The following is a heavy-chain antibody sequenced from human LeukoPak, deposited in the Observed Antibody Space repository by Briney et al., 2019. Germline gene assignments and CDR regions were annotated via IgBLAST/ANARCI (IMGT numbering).Heavy chain of an antibody. Sequence: ASVKVSCKASGYTFTSYGVSWVRQAPGQGLEWMGWISAYNGNTNYAQKLQGRVTVTTDTSTSTAYMELRSLRSDDTAVYYCARDCSSTSCYMNYYYGMDVWGQGTTVTVSS. CDR3: ARDCSSTSCYMNYYYGMDV. J-gene: IGHJ6*02. CDR1: GYTFTSYG. D-gene: IGHD2-2*02. CDR2: ISAYNGNT. V-gene: IGHV1-18*01.